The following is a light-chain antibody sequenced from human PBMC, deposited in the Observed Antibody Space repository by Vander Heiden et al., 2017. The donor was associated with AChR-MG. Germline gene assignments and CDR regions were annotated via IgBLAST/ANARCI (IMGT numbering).Light chain of an antibody. CDR3: QAWDSNIVV. CDR1: KLGDTY. Sequence: SYELPQPPSVSLSPGQTATITCPGDKLGDTYAYWHQQKPGQPTVLVIYQDSKRSSGISERFSATNAGNAATLTISGTQAMGEADFYCQAWDSNIVVFGGGTKLTVL. CDR2: QDS. V-gene: IGLV3-1*01. J-gene: IGLJ2*01.